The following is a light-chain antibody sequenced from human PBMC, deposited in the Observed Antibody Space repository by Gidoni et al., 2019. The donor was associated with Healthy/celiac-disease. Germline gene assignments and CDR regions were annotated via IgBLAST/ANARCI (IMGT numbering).Light chain of an antibody. CDR2: DVS. CDR3: SSYTSSSTLDV. V-gene: IGLV2-14*03. CDR1: SSDVGGYND. J-gene: IGLJ1*01. Sequence: QSDLTQPASVSGSPGESSTISCTGTSSDVGGYNDVSWYQHHPGKGPILMIYDVSKRPSGVSTRFSGSKSGNTASLTISWLQAEDEADYYCSSYTSSSTLDVFGTGTKLTVL.